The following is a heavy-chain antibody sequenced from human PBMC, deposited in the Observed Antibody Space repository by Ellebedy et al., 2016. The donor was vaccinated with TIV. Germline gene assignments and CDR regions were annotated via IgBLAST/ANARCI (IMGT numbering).Heavy chain of an antibody. V-gene: IGHV4-61*01. CDR3: ARDLGRLRASGFDP. Sequence: SETLSLTCTVSGGSVSSGYYYWSCIRQPPGKGLEWIGYIYYSGSTNYNPSLESRVTISVDTSKNQFSLKLSSVTAADTAVYYCARDLGRLRASGFDPWGQGTLVTVSS. CDR1: GGSVSSGYYY. J-gene: IGHJ5*02. CDR2: IYYSGST.